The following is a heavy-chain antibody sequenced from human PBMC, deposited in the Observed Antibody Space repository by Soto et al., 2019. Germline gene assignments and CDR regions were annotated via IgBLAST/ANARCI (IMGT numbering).Heavy chain of an antibody. V-gene: IGHV3-23*01. D-gene: IGHD2-15*01. J-gene: IGHJ5*02. CDR2: ISDNGGTT. CDR1: EFTFSNYA. CDR3: ASNLVAAKRGWFDP. Sequence: GGSLRLSCAASEFTFSNYAMSWVRQAPGKGLEWVASISDNGGTTYYADSVKGRFTISRDNSKNTLYLQMNSLRAEDTAVYYCASNLVAAKRGWFDPWGQGTLVTVSS.